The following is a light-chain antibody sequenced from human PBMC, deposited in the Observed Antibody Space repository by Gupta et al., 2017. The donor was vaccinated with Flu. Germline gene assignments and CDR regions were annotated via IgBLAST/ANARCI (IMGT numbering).Light chain of an antibody. CDR1: TSNIGSNY. CDR2: MDN. V-gene: IGLV1-47*01. CDR3: ASWADRLSGPV. J-gene: IGLJ3*02. Sequence: RVTISCSGSTSNIGSNYVFWYQQLPGAAPSRLIEMDNQRLSGVPDRFACSKSGTCASPAISGLRSEDEAEDDCASWADRLSGPVFGGGTKLTVL.